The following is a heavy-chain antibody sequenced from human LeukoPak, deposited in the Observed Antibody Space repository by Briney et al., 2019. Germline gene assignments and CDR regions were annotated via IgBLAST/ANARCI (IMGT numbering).Heavy chain of an antibody. CDR3: ARDEAAAGISY. CDR1: GYTFTSYD. J-gene: IGHJ4*02. V-gene: IGHV1-18*01. D-gene: IGHD6-13*01. Sequence: ASVKVSCKASGYTFTSYDINWVRQAPGQGLEWMGWISAYNGNTNYAQKFQGRVTMTTDTSTSTVYMELRSLRSDDTAVYYCARDEAAAGISYWGQGTLVTVSS. CDR2: ISAYNGNT.